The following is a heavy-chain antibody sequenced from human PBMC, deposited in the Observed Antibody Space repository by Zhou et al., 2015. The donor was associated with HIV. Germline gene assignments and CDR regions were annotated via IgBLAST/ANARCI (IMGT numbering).Heavy chain of an antibody. V-gene: IGHV1-46*01. J-gene: IGHJ6*02. D-gene: IGHD2-2*01. CDR2: INPSGGST. Sequence: QVQLVQSGAEVKKPGSSVKVSCKASGGTFSSYAISWVRQAPGQGLEWMGIINPSGGSTSYAQKFQGRVTMTRDTSTSTVYMELSSLRSEDTAVYYCARTLGYCSSTSCYYYYYYGMDVWGQGTTVTVSS. CDR1: GGTFSSYA. CDR3: ARTLGYCSSTSCYYYYYYGMDV.